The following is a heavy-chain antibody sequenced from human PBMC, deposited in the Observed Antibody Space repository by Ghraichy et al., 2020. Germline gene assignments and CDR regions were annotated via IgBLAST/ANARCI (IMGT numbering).Heavy chain of an antibody. V-gene: IGHV3-11*06. CDR2: IISGGSYT. D-gene: IGHD5-12*01. CDR1: GFTFRDYY. Sequence: AGSLRLSCAASGFTFRDYYMTWIRQAPGKGQERHSYIISGGSYTNYADSVKGRFTISRADAKNSLFLQMNSLRDEDKAVYFCAREIAPSGIRKRAFDLWGQGTLLTVSS. CDR3: AREIAPSGIRKRAFDL. J-gene: IGHJ4*02.